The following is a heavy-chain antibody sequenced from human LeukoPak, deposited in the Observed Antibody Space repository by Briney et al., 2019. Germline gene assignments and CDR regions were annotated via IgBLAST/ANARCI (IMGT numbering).Heavy chain of an antibody. V-gene: IGHV3-7*01. CDR2: IRQDGNEI. Sequence: GGSLRLSCTASGFIFSSYWMTWVRQAPGMGLEWVANIRQDGNEIFYVDSVKGRFIISRDNAKNSLYLQLNSMRAEETAVYYCARVRTEWYIDLWGRGTLVTVSS. D-gene: IGHD2-8*02. CDR3: ARVRTEWYIDL. CDR1: GFIFSSYW. J-gene: IGHJ2*01.